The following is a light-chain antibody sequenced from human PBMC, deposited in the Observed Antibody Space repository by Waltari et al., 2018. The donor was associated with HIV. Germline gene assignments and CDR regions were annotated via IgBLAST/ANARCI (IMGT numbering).Light chain of an antibody. CDR3: TSYAGRNTLV. J-gene: IGLJ2*01. V-gene: IGLV2-8*01. CDR2: EVF. Sequence: QSALTQPPSASGSPGQSVTTSCTGKTRDVGAYNYAPWYQQHPGKAPKLMIYEVFKRPSGVPDRFSGSKSGNTASLTVSGLQAEDEADYYCTSYAGRNTLVFGGGTKLTVL. CDR1: TRDVGAYNY.